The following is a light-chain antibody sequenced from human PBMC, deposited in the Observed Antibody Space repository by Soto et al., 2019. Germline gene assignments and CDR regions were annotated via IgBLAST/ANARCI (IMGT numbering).Light chain of an antibody. Sequence: EIVLTQSPGTLSLSPGERATLSCRASQSVSSSYLAWYQQKPGQAPRLLIYGASSRATGIPDRFSGSGSGKDFTLTISRREPKYFAVYYCQKYGSPFWTFGQGTRGDNK. V-gene: IGKV3-20*01. CDR1: QSVSSSY. J-gene: IGKJ1*01. CDR3: QKYGSPFWT. CDR2: GAS.